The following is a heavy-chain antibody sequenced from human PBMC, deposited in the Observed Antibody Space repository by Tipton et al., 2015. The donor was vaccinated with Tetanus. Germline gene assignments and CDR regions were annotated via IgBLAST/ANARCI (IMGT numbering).Heavy chain of an antibody. V-gene: IGHV3-33*03. CDR1: GFSFSTYN. J-gene: IGHJ6*02. CDR3: AKDIYCSGDNCHNNYYGMDV. Sequence: RSLRLSCAASGFSFSTYNFHWIRQAPGKGLEWVAVIWYDGTTTHYADSVKGRFTISRDNAKNPLYLQKNSLRAEDTAVYYCAKDIYCSGDNCHNNYYGMDVWGQGTTVTVPS. CDR2: IWYDGTTT. D-gene: IGHD2-15*01.